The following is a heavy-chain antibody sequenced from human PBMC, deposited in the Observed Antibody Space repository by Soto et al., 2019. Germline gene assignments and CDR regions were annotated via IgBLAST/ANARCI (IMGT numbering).Heavy chain of an antibody. CDR2: INPNGGST. V-gene: IGHV1-46*01. J-gene: IGHJ4*02. CDR3: AREEIDYDSSGYYDY. D-gene: IGHD3-22*01. CDR1: GYTFTSYY. Sequence: GASVKVSCKASGYTFTSYYMHWVRQAPGQGLEWMGIINPNGGSTSYAQKFQGRVTMTKDTSTSTDYMELRSLRSDDTAGNYCAREEIDYDSSGYYDYWGQGTLVTVSS.